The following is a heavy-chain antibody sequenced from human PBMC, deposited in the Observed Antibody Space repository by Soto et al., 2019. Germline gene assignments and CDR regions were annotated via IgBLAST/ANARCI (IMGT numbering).Heavy chain of an antibody. CDR3: ARVFMYSRGWYQRGAFDI. Sequence: ASVNVSCKASGYTFTSYSMHWVRQAPGQRLEWMGWINAGNGNTKYSQKFQGRVTITRDTSASTAYMELSSLRSEDTAVYYCARVFMYSRGWYQRGAFDIWGKGTMFTVPS. J-gene: IGHJ3*02. D-gene: IGHD6-19*01. CDR2: INAGNGNT. CDR1: GYTFTSYS. V-gene: IGHV1-3*01.